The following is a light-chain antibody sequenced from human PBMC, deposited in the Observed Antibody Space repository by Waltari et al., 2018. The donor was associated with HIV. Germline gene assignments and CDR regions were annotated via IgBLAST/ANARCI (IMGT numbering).Light chain of an antibody. CDR1: RRPFGGYNY. J-gene: IGLJ2*01. CDR3: CSYAGIYTFL. Sequence: QSALTQPRSVSGSPGQSVPISCTGSRRPFGGYNYVSWYQQHPGKAPKLMIYDVTKRPSGVPDRFSGSKSGNTASLTISGLQAEDEADYYCCSYAGIYTFLFGGGTKLTVL. V-gene: IGLV2-11*01. CDR2: DVT.